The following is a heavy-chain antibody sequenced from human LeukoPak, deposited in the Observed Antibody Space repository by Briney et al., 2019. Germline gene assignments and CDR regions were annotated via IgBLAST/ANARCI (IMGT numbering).Heavy chain of an antibody. D-gene: IGHD1-26*01. Sequence: GGSLRLSCAASGFTFSSYTMNWVRQAPGKGLEWVSSITSNTRYIFYADSVKGRFTISRDNAKNSLYLQMNSVRAEDTAVYYCARGGSYLSAFDIWGQGTMVTVSS. J-gene: IGHJ3*02. CDR3: ARGGSYLSAFDI. CDR2: ITSNTRYI. V-gene: IGHV3-21*01. CDR1: GFTFSSYT.